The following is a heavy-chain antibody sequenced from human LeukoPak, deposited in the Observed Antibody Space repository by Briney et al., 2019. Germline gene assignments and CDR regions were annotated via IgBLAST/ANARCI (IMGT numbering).Heavy chain of an antibody. CDR1: GFSFSTYA. Sequence: GGSLRLSCAASGFSFSTYAMHWVRQAPGKGLEYVALVSTDGYSTFYSDSVKGRFTISRDNSKNTLYLQMGSPRSEDTAVYYCVKEYGSGWYFDLWGRGTLVTVSA. V-gene: IGHV3-64D*06. CDR2: VSTDGYST. J-gene: IGHJ2*01. CDR3: VKEYGSGWYFDL. D-gene: IGHD6-19*01.